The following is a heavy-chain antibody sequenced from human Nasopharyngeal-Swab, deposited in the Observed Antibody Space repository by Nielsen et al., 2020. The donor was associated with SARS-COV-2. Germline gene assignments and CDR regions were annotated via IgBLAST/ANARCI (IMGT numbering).Heavy chain of an antibody. J-gene: IGHJ4*02. CDR1: GGSISSYY. CDR2: IYYSGST. D-gene: IGHD6-19*01. V-gene: IGHV4-59*08. Sequence: SETLSLTCTVSGGSISSYYWSWIRQPPGKGLEWIGYIYYSGSTNYNPSLKSRVTISVDTSKNQFSLKLSSVTAADTAVYYCARGTEYSSGWYHYWGQGTLVAVSS. CDR3: ARGTEYSSGWYHY.